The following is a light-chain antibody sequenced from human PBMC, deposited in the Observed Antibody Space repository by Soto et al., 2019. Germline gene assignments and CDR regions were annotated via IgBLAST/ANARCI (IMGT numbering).Light chain of an antibody. V-gene: IGKV3-20*01. J-gene: IGKJ1*01. CDR2: GAS. CDR1: QTVGSSY. Sequence: EVVLTQSPGTLSLSPGERATLSCRASQTVGSSYIAWYQQKPGQTPRLLIYGASSRATGVPDRFSGSGSGTDFTLTIRRLEAEDFAVYYCQHDASSWWMFGQGTKVDIK. CDR3: QHDASSWWM.